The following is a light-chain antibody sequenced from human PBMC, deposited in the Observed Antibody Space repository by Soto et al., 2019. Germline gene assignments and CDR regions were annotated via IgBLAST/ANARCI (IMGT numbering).Light chain of an antibody. CDR2: YDS. CDR1: NIGSES. J-gene: IGLJ3*02. V-gene: IGLV3-21*04. Sequence: SYELTQPPSVSVAPGETARIACGGNNIGSESVHWYQQKPGQAPVLIIYYDSARPSGIPERFSGSNSGNTATLIISRVEAGVEADYYCQVWDGSSDQQVFGGGTKLTVL. CDR3: QVWDGSSDQQV.